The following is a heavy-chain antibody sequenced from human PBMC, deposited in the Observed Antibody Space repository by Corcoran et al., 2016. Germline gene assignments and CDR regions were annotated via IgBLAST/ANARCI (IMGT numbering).Heavy chain of an antibody. D-gene: IGHD6-25*01. Sequence: VQVVQSGAEVKKPGASVKVPCKASGYGFTDYYMHWVRQATGHGLEWMGWTNPNSGDTKYEQKFQGRATMTRDAFISTAYMELSSLRSDDTDVYYCATLGAAVSYWGQGTRFSVSS. CDR3: ATLGAAVSY. CDR1: GYGFTDYY. J-gene: IGHJ4*02. CDR2: TNPNSGDT. V-gene: IGHV1-2*02.